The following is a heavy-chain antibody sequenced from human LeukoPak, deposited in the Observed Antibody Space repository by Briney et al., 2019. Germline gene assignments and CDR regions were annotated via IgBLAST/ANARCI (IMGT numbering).Heavy chain of an antibody. Sequence: ASVKVSCKASGYTFTSYDINWVRQATGQGLEWMGWMNPNSGNTGYAQKFQGRVTITADESTSTAYMELSSLRSEDTAVYYCARDRSSSGWYDYYYYGMDVWGQGTTVTVSS. CDR3: ARDRSSSGWYDYYYYGMDV. CDR1: GYTFTSYD. D-gene: IGHD6-19*01. CDR2: MNPNSGNT. V-gene: IGHV1-8*01. J-gene: IGHJ6*02.